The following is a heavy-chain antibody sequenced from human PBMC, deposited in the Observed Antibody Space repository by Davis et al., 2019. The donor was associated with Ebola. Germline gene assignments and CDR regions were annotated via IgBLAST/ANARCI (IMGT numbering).Heavy chain of an antibody. D-gene: IGHD1-14*01. J-gene: IGHJ4*02. CDR2: ISGSGANT. CDR3: AKDFRTWVPPF. V-gene: IGHV3-23*01. CDR1: GFTFSSCA. Sequence: PGGSLRLSCAASGFTFSSCAMTWVRQAPGKGLEWVSVISGSGANTYYADSVRGRFTISRDNSAKTLYLQMNSLRVQDTAVYYCAKDFRTWVPPFWGQGTLVTVSS.